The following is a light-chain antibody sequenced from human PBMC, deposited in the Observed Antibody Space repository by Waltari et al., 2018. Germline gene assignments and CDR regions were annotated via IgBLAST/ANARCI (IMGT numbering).Light chain of an antibody. CDR3: SSYTTSSAPGV. V-gene: IGLV2-14*01. CDR2: EVS. Sequence: QSALTQPASGSGSPGQSITIDCSGNDSHVGAHDFVSWYQQPPGKAPHLIVYEVSNRPSGISNRFSASQSGNTASLTISGLQAEDEADYYCSSYTTSSAPGVFGTGTRVTVL. J-gene: IGLJ1*01. CDR1: DSHVGAHDF.